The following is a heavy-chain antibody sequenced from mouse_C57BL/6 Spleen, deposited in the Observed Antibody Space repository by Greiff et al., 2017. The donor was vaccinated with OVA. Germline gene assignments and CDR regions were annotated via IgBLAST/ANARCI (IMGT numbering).Heavy chain of an antibody. CDR2: IFPGSGST. CDR1: GYTFTDYY. D-gene: IGHD2-12*01. J-gene: IGHJ4*01. Sequence: QVHVKQSGPELVKPGASVKISCKASGYTFTDYYINWVKQRPGQGLEWIGWIFPGSGSTYYNEKFKGKATLTVDKSSSTAYMLLSSLTSEDSAVYFCARGAYYRSFYAMDYWGQGTSVTVSS. CDR3: ARGAYYRSFYAMDY. V-gene: IGHV1-75*01.